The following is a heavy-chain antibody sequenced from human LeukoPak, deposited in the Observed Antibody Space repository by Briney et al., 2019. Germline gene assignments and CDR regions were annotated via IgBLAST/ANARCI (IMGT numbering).Heavy chain of an antibody. CDR1: GFNFDDYA. Sequence: PGGSLRPSCTASGFNFDDYAMHWVRQGPGNGLEWVSLISGDGGDTVYADSVKGRFTMSRDNRKDSLYLQMNSLRTEDSVLYYCAKDVRPGGGSGYEGFDYWGQGTLVAVSS. CDR3: AKDVRPGGGSGYEGFDY. D-gene: IGHD3-16*01. J-gene: IGHJ4*02. V-gene: IGHV3-43*02. CDR2: ISGDGGDT.